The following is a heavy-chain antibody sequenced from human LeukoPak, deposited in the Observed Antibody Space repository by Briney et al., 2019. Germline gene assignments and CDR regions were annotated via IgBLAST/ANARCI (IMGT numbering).Heavy chain of an antibody. Sequence: PGGSLILSCAASGFTFSSYSMNWVRQAPGKGLEWVSSISSSSTYIYYADSVRGQFTISRDNDKNSLSLQMNSLRAEDTAVYYCARSLWHQYYFDYWGRGTLVTVSS. V-gene: IGHV3-21*01. J-gene: IGHJ4*02. CDR1: GFTFSSYS. CDR2: ISSSSTYI. D-gene: IGHD2-21*01. CDR3: ARSLWHQYYFDY.